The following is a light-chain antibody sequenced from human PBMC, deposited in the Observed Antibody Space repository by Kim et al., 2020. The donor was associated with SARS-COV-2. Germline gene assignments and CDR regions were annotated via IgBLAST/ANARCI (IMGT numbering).Light chain of an antibody. CDR3: QQVTTYPLT. CDR2: AAS. V-gene: IGKV1-9*01. CDR1: QGIRNY. J-gene: IGKJ4*01. Sequence: ASVGDRVTITCRASQGIRNYLAWYQQKPGKAPELLIYAASTLQSGVPSRFSGSGSGTAFTLTFSSLQPEDFATYYCQQVTTYPLTFGGGTKVDIK.